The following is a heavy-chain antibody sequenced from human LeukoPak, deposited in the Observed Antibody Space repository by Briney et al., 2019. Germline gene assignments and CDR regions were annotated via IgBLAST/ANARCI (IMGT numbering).Heavy chain of an antibody. CDR3: ARAGAAAGTGWFDP. CDR1: GGTFSSYA. Sequence: SVKVSCKASGGTFSSYAISWVRQAPGQGLEWMGGIIPIFGTTNYAQKFQGRVTITTDESTSTAYMERSSLRSEDTAVYYCARAGAAAGTGWFDPWGQGTLVTVSS. D-gene: IGHD6-13*01. J-gene: IGHJ5*02. V-gene: IGHV1-69*05. CDR2: IIPIFGTT.